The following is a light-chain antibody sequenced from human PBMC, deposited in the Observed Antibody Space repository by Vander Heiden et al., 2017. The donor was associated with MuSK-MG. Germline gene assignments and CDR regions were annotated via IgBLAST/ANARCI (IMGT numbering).Light chain of an antibody. Sequence: SSKLTQDPAVSVALGQPATITRHGDSLRTYYATWYPQKPGQAPILIIYDKGKQRSGVPDRFCGSSSGNTTALTVAGAQAEDEADYYCNSQDGSRNYLVFGGGTKLTVL. V-gene: IGLV3-19*01. CDR3: NSQDGSRNYLV. J-gene: IGLJ2*01. CDR2: DKG. CDR1: SLRTYY.